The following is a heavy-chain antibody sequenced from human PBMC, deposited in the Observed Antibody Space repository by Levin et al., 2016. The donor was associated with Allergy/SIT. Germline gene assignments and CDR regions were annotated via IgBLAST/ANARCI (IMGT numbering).Heavy chain of an antibody. V-gene: IGHV4-59*01. CDR2: IYYSGST. Sequence: SETLSLTCTVSGGSISSYYWSWIRQPPGKGLEWIGYIYYSGSTNYNPSLKSRVTISVDTSKNQFSLKLSSVTAADTAVYYYARHGYSSSWRYDYWGQGTLVTVSS. CDR3: ARHGYSSSWRYDY. CDR1: GGSISSYY. J-gene: IGHJ4*02. D-gene: IGHD6-13*01.